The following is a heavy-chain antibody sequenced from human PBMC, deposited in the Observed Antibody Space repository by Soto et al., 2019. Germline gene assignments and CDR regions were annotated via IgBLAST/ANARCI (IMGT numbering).Heavy chain of an antibody. J-gene: IGHJ3*02. D-gene: IGHD2-2*01. Sequence: SETLSLTCTVSGGSISIYYWSWIRQPPGKGLEWIGYIYYSGSTNYNPSLKSRVTISVDTSKNQFSLKLSSVTAADTAVYYCASNPQLPPWAGAFDIWGQGTMVTVSS. CDR1: GGSISIYY. CDR2: IYYSGST. V-gene: IGHV4-59*08. CDR3: ASNPQLPPWAGAFDI.